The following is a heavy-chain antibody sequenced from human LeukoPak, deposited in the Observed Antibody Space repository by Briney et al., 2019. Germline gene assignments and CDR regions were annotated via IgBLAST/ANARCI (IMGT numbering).Heavy chain of an antibody. CDR2: IKQDGSEK. CDR1: GFTLSSYW. J-gene: IGHJ4*02. CDR3: ARVGGRYNPLGY. D-gene: IGHD3-16*02. V-gene: IGHV3-7*01. Sequence: PGGSLRLSCAASGFTLSSYWMSWVRQAPGKGLEWVANIKQDGSEKYYVDSVKGRFTISRDNAKNSLYLQMISLRAEDTAVYYCARVGGRYNPLGYWGQGTLVTVSS.